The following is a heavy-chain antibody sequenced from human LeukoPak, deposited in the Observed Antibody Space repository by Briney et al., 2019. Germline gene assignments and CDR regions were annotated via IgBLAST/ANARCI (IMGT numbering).Heavy chain of an antibody. J-gene: IGHJ4*02. Sequence: GGSLRLSCAASGFTFSSYVMSWVRQAPGKGLEWVSGISDSGGSTYYADSVKGRFTISRDNSKNTLYLQMNSLRAEDTAVYYCAKEERYYYDSSGYYYGYWGQGTLVTVSS. CDR1: GFTFSSYV. V-gene: IGHV3-23*01. CDR2: ISDSGGST. D-gene: IGHD3-22*01. CDR3: AKEERYYYDSSGYYYGY.